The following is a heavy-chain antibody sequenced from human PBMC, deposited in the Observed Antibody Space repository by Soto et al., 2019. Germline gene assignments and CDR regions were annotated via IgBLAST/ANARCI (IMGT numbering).Heavy chain of an antibody. V-gene: IGHV5-51*01. D-gene: IGHD3-3*01. J-gene: IGHJ3*02. Sequence: GESLKISCRGSGYSFTSYWIGWVRQMPGKGLEWMGIIYPGDSDTRYSPSFQGQVTISADKSISTAYLQWSSLKASDTAMYYCARTRDSDFWSGYYKRNDAFDIWGQGTMVTVS. CDR3: ARTRDSDFWSGYYKRNDAFDI. CDR2: IYPGDSDT. CDR1: GYSFTSYW.